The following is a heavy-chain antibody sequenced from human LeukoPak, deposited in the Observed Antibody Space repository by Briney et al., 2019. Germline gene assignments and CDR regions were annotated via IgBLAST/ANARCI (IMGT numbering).Heavy chain of an antibody. CDR1: GFGVSVNY. CDR2: LYASGIT. V-gene: IGHV3-66*01. Sequence: PGGSLRLSCAASGFGVSVNYMSWVRQAPGKGLEWVSVLYASGITKYADSVKGRFTISRDTSDNTPNLQMNDLGAEDSAVYYCAAKGNGYTGIYVFAHWGQGTLVTVSA. J-gene: IGHJ4*02. D-gene: IGHD1-26*01. CDR3: AAKGNGYTGIYVFAH.